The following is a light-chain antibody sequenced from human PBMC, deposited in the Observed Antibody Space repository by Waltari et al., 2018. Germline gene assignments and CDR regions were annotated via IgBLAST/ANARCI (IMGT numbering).Light chain of an antibody. CDR1: QSVLYSSNNKNY. V-gene: IGKV4-1*01. CDR2: WAS. J-gene: IGKJ5*01. Sequence: DIVMTQSPDSLAVSLGERATINCKSSQSVLYSSNNKNYLAWYQPKPGQPPKLRIYWASTRESGVPDRFSGSGSGTDFTLTISSLQAEDVAVYYCQQYYSTPITFGQGTRLEIK. CDR3: QQYYSTPIT.